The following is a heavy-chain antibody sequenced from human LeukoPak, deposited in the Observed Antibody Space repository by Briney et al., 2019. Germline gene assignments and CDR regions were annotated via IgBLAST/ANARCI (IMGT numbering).Heavy chain of an antibody. J-gene: IGHJ3*02. CDR2: FSGSGGNT. CDR1: GFTFSSYA. V-gene: IGHV3-23*01. Sequence: GGSLRLSCAASGFTFSSYAMSWVRQAPGKGLEWVSTFSGSGGNTYYADSVKGRFTISRDNSKNTLYLQMNSLRAEDTAVYYCAKDSTYEGPFDAFDIWGQGTMVTVSS. CDR3: AKDSTYEGPFDAFDI. D-gene: IGHD5-12*01.